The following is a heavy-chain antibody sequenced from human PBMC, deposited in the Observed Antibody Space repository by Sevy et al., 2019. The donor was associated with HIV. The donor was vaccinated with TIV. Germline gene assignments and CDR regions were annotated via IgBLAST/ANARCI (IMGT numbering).Heavy chain of an antibody. CDR3: ARQAVTRENWFDP. Sequence: SETLSLTCTVSGGSISSSSYYWGWIRQPPGKGLEWLGSIYYSGSTYYNPSLKSRVTISVDTSKNQFSLKLSSVTAADTAVYYRARQAVTRENWFDPWGQGTLVTVSS. CDR1: GGSISSSSYY. V-gene: IGHV4-39*01. CDR2: IYYSGST. J-gene: IGHJ5*02. D-gene: IGHD4-17*01.